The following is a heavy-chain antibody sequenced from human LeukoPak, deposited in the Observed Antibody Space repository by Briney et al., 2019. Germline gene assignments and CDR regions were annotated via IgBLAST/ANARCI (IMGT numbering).Heavy chain of an antibody. CDR2: ISRGGTT. J-gene: IGHJ4*02. CDR1: GGSFSGYY. CDR3: ARGYGSGSYYNGG. V-gene: IGHV4-34*01. Sequence: KTSETLSLTCAVYGGSFSGYYWSWIRQPPGKGLEWIGEISRGGTTAYNPSLKSRVTISVDSSKNQFSLKLSSVTAADTAVYYCARGYGSGSYYNGGWGQGTLVTVSS. D-gene: IGHD3-10*01.